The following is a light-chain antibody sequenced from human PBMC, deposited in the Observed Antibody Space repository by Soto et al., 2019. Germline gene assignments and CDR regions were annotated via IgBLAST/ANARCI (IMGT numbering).Light chain of an antibody. V-gene: IGLV2-14*01. CDR1: GSDVGEYNY. J-gene: IGLJ1*01. CDR2: EVR. CDR3: SSYTSTSTLYV. Sequence: QSVLAQPASVSGSLGQSITISCTGTGSDVGEYNYVSWYQQHPDKAPKLMIYEVRNRPSGVSNRFSGSKSGNTVSLAIAGLQAEDEADYYCSSYTSTSTLYVFGTGTKV.